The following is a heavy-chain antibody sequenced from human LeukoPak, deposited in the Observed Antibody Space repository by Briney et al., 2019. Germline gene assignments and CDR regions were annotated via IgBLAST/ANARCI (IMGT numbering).Heavy chain of an antibody. CDR2: ISGSSPIMSSSRSTI. D-gene: IGHD6-19*01. Sequence: GGSLRLSCAASGFTFSSYALSWVRQAPGKGLEWVSYISGSSPIMSSSRSTIYYADSVKGRFTISRDNAKNSLYLQMNSLRAEDTAVYYCASLSRWLSDYWGQGTLVTVSS. CDR1: GFTFSSYA. CDR3: ASLSRWLSDY. V-gene: IGHV3-48*01. J-gene: IGHJ4*02.